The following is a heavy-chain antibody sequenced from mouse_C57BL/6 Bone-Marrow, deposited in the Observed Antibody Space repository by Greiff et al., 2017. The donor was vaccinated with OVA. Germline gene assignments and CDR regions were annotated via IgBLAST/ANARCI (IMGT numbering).Heavy chain of an antibody. CDR3: ARYNGNWYFDV. D-gene: IGHD2-1*01. J-gene: IGHJ1*03. V-gene: IGHV7-3*01. Sequence: EVQLVESGGGLVQPGGSLSLSCAASGFTFTDYYMSWVRQPPGKALEWLGFIRNKANGYTTEYSASVKGRFPISRDNSQSILYLQMNALRAEDSATYYCARYNGNWYFDVWGTGTTVTVSS. CDR2: IRNKANGYTT. CDR1: GFTFTDYY.